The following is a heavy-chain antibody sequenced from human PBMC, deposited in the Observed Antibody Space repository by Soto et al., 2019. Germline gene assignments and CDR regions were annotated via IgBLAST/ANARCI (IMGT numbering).Heavy chain of an antibody. CDR1: GDSISSYC. J-gene: IGHJ1*01. CDR3: ARDYPHCSRTSCYFQD. Sequence: ETLSLTCTVSGDSISSYCWSWIRQPAGKGLEWIGRIYSSVSTNYNPSLKSRVTMSVDTSKNQFSLKLSSVTAADTAVYFCARDYPHCSRTSCYFQDWGQGTLVTVSS. CDR2: IYSSVST. V-gene: IGHV4-4*07. D-gene: IGHD2-2*01.